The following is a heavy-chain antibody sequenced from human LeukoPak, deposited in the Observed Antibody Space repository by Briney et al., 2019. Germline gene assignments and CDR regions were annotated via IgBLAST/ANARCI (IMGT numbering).Heavy chain of an antibody. CDR3: ARDKAGHFDY. Sequence: GGSLRLSCEASGFSFSDCYMNWIRQAPGKGLEWVSYISSSSSTIYYTDSVKGRFTISRDNAKNSLYLEMNNLRAEDTAIYYCARDKAGHFDYWGQGTLVSVSS. V-gene: IGHV3-11*01. J-gene: IGHJ4*02. CDR2: ISSSSSTI. D-gene: IGHD6-13*01. CDR1: GFSFSDCY.